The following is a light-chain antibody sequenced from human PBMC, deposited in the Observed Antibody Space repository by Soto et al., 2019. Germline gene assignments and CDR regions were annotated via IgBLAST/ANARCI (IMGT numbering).Light chain of an antibody. Sequence: EIVLTQSPATLSLSPGDRATLSCRASQSVSTYLAWFQQKPGQAPRLLIYDASNRATGIPARFSASGSGTDFTLTITSLEPEDFAVYYCQLYGDSLFTFGPGTKVDIK. CDR2: DAS. J-gene: IGKJ3*01. CDR3: QLYGDSLFT. V-gene: IGKV3-11*01. CDR1: QSVSTY.